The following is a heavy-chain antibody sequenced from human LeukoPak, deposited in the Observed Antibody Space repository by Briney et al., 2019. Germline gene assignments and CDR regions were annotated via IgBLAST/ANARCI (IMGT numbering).Heavy chain of an antibody. J-gene: IGHJ2*01. CDR3: AKGPRAGLRYWYFDL. CDR1: GLTFNTYA. V-gene: IGHV3-23*01. Sequence: GGSLRLSCAASGLTFNTYAMSWVRQAPGKGLQWVSTVSGSGAGTFYGDSVKGRFTISRDNSNNTLFLQMNSLSADDTAVYFCAKGPRAGLRYWYFDLWGRGSLVTVTS. D-gene: IGHD2-21*02. CDR2: VSGSGAGT.